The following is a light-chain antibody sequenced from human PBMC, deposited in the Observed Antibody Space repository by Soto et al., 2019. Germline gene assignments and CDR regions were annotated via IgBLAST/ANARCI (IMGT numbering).Light chain of an antibody. J-gene: IGKJ5*01. CDR1: QSISSY. V-gene: IGKV1-39*01. Sequence: SPSSLSASVGDRVTITCRASQSISSYLNWYQQKPGKAPKLLIYAASNLQSGVPSRFSGSGSGTDFTLTISSLQPEDFATYYCQQSYSTSITFGQGTRLEIK. CDR3: QQSYSTSIT. CDR2: AAS.